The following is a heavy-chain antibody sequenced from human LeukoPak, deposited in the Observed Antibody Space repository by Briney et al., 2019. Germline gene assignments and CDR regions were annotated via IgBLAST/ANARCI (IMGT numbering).Heavy chain of an antibody. CDR3: AREGSGYCSSTSCSGYMDV. J-gene: IGHJ6*02. Sequence: GESLKISCKGSGYSFTSYWIGWVRQIPGKGLEWMGIIYPGDSDTRYSPSFQGQVTISADRSISTAYLQWSSLKASDTAMYYCAREGSGYCSSTSCSGYMDVWGQGTTVTVSS. CDR2: IYPGDSDT. V-gene: IGHV5-51*01. D-gene: IGHD2-2*01. CDR1: GYSFTSYW.